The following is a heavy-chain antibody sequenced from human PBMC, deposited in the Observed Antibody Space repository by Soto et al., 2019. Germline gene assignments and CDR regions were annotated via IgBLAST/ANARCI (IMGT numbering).Heavy chain of an antibody. Sequence: QLQLQESGPGLVKPSETLSLTCTVSGGSISSSSYYWGWIRQPPGKGLEWIGSIYYSGSTDYNPCLKSRVTISVDTSKNHCSLKLSSVTAADTAVYDCARPNDYGDFNWFDPWGQGTLVTVSS. V-gene: IGHV4-39*02. CDR3: ARPNDYGDFNWFDP. CDR2: IYYSGST. CDR1: GGSISSSSYY. D-gene: IGHD4-17*01. J-gene: IGHJ5*02.